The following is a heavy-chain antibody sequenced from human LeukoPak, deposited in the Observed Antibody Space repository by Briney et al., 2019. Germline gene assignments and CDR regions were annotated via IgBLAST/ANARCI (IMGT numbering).Heavy chain of an antibody. J-gene: IGHJ4*02. D-gene: IGHD6-13*01. CDR3: ASSHLGIAAAGTFVY. CDR2: IYYSGST. CDR1: GGSISSYY. Sequence: SETLSLTCTVSGGSISSYYWSWIRQPPGKGLEWIGYIYYSGSTNYNPSLKSRVTISVDTSKNQFSLKLSSVTAADTAVYYCASSHLGIAAAGTFVYWGQGTLVTVSS. V-gene: IGHV4-59*01.